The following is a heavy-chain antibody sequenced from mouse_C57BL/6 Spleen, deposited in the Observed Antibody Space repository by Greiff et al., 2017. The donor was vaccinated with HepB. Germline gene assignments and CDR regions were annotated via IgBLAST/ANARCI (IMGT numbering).Heavy chain of an antibody. J-gene: IGHJ3*01. D-gene: IGHD2-4*01. CDR2: FNPNNGGT. CDR1: GSTLTDYY. V-gene: IGHV1-26*01. Sequence: EVQLQQSGPELVKPGASVKLSCKASGSTLTDYYMNGVKRSLGKSLEGIGDFNPNNGGTTYNKKFKGKATLTLDKSSSTAYMELRSLTSEDSAVYYCAGYDYDGAWFAYWGQGTLVTVSA. CDR3: AGYDYDGAWFAY.